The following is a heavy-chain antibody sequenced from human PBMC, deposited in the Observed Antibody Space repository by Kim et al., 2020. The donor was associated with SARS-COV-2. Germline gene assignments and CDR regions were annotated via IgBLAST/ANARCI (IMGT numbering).Heavy chain of an antibody. CDR3: ARDRPYSAAAGGGYYGMDV. Sequence: GGSLRLSCAASGFTFSSYAMHWVRQAPGKGLEWVAVISYDGSNKYYADSVKGRFTISRDNSKNTLYLQMNSLRAEDTAVYYCARDRPYSAAAGGGYYGMDVWGQGTTVTVSS. D-gene: IGHD6-13*01. CDR2: ISYDGSNK. V-gene: IGHV3-30-3*01. J-gene: IGHJ6*02. CDR1: GFTFSSYA.